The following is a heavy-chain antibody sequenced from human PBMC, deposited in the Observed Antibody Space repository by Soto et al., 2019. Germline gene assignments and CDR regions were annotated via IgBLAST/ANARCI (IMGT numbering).Heavy chain of an antibody. Sequence: QVQLVQSGAEVKKPGSSVTVSCKASGGTFSSYAISWVRQAPGQGLEWMGRIIPFIGTANYAQKFQGRVTITADESTSTAYMALTGLRSEDPAVYYCARVVMTTVPASYYNGMDVWGQGTTVTVSS. V-gene: IGHV1-69*18. CDR3: ARVVMTTVPASYYNGMDV. CDR2: IIPFIGTA. CDR1: GGTFSSYA. J-gene: IGHJ6*02. D-gene: IGHD4-4*01.